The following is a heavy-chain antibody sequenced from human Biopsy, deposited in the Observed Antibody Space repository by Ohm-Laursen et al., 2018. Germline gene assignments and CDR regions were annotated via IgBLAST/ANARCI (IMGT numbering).Heavy chain of an antibody. V-gene: IGHV3-23*01. CDR1: GFPFHNYA. CDR2: INAPGGKT. Sequence: SLRLSCAASGFPFHNYAMNWVRQAPRKGLEWVSGINAPGGKTYYADSVQGRFTISRDNSKNTLYLQIDNLRAEDTALYYCARAGPYYSDFWGQGTLVTVSS. CDR3: ARAGPYYSDF. J-gene: IGHJ4*02.